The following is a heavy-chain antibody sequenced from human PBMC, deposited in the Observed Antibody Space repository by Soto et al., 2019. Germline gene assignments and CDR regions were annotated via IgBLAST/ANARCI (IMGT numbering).Heavy chain of an antibody. CDR3: ARALNYSDPIDI. J-gene: IGHJ3*02. Sequence: ASVRVSCKASGYTFTSYQVHWVRQAPGQGLEWMGMINPIGGSTNYAQKFQGRVTMTRDTSTSTVYMELSSLRSEDTAFYYCARALNYSDPIDIWGQGKLVTVS. D-gene: IGHD1-7*01. CDR2: INPIGGST. V-gene: IGHV1-46*01. CDR1: GYTFTSYQ.